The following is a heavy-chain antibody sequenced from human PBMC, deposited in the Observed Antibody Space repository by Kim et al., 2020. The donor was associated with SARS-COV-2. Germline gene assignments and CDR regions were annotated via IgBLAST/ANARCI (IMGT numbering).Heavy chain of an antibody. Sequence: GGSLRLSCAASGFTFSSYAMSWVRQAPGKGLEWVSVISGAGGSTYYADSVKGQFTISRDNSKSTLYLQMNSLRAEDTAIYYCAKDQKTYTRYCTDGVCYTAFDYWGQGTLVTVSS. J-gene: IGHJ4*02. CDR3: AKDQKTYTRYCTDGVCYTAFDY. CDR1: GFTFSSYA. D-gene: IGHD2-8*01. V-gene: IGHV3-23*01. CDR2: ISGAGGST.